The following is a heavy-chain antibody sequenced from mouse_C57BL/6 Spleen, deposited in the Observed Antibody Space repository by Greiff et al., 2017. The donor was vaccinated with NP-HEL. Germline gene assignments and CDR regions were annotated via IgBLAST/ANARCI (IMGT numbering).Heavy chain of an antibody. CDR3: AREDYDYDGDWYFDV. Sequence: VQLKQSGPELVKPGASVKISCKASGYSFTSYYIHWVKQRPGQGLEWIGWIYPGSGNTKYNEKFKGKATLTADTSSSTAYMQLSSLTSEDSAVYYCAREDYDYDGDWYFDVWGTGTTVTVSS. CDR2: IYPGSGNT. J-gene: IGHJ1*03. D-gene: IGHD2-4*01. CDR1: GYSFTSYY. V-gene: IGHV1-66*01.